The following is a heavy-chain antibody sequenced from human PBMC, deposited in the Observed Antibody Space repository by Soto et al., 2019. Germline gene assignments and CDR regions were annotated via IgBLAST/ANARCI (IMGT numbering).Heavy chain of an antibody. Sequence: GGSLRLSCAASGFTFSSYAMSWVRQAPGKGLEWVSAISGSGGSTYYADSVKGRFTISRDNSKNTLYLQMNSLRAEDTAVYYCAKDFGGHPEAGPFDYWGQGTLVTVSS. CDR3: AKDFGGHPEAGPFDY. J-gene: IGHJ4*02. D-gene: IGHD6-13*01. V-gene: IGHV3-23*01. CDR1: GFTFSSYA. CDR2: ISGSGGST.